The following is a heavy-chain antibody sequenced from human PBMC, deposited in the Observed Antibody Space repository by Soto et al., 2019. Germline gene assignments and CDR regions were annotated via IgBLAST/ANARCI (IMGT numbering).Heavy chain of an antibody. CDR1: GGASRAYH. CDR2: FSYSGSL. V-gene: IGHV4-34*01. CDR3: AGGPRYWSFAL. D-gene: IGHD1-20*01. J-gene: IGHJ2*01. Sequence: GELQHWGTGLLKPSETLSLNCSVYGGASRAYHWSWIRQSPGEGLEWIGEFSYSGSLNYNPSLTGRVAVSLDTSTNHFSLTMPSVTASETAVYFCAGGPRYWSFALWGRGTLVTVS.